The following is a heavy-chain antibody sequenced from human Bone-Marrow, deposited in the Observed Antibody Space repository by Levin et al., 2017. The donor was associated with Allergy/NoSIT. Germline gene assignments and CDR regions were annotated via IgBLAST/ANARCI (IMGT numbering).Heavy chain of an antibody. D-gene: IGHD2-8*01. CDR2: ISGSGSKT. V-gene: IGHV3-23*01. CDR1: GFIFSDFA. Sequence: GGSLRLSCVGSGFIFSDFAMSWVRLAPGKGLEWVSGISGSGSKTYYADSVKGRVTVSRDNSQNTVYLQVDSLRVEDTAVYYCAQEPGCTIGQYFYGLDVWGRGTTVTVSS. J-gene: IGHJ6*02. CDR3: AQEPGCTIGQYFYGLDV.